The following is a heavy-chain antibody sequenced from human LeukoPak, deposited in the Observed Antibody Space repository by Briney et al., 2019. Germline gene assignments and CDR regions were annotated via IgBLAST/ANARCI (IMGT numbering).Heavy chain of an antibody. Sequence: GSLRLSCAASGFTFSNAWMSWVRQAPGKGLEWVGRIKSKTDGGTTDYAAPVKGRFTISRDDSKNTLYLQMNSLKTEDTAVYYCTTPSLIAAAGTGGFDIWGQGTMVTVSS. J-gene: IGHJ3*02. CDR2: IKSKTDGGTT. CDR3: TTPSLIAAAGTGGFDI. V-gene: IGHV3-15*01. D-gene: IGHD6-13*01. CDR1: GFTFSNAW.